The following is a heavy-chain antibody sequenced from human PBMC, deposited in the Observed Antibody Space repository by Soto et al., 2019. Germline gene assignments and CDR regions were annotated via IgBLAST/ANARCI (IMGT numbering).Heavy chain of an antibody. Sequence: QVQLVQSGAEVKKPGASVKVSCRASGYTFTSYVISWVRQAPGQGLEWMGWISAYNGNTNFAQKLQGRVTMTTDTSXXIAYMELRSLRSDDTAVYYCVRVVATVAGPYGMDVWGQGTTVTVSS. CDR1: GYTFTSYV. J-gene: IGHJ6*02. CDR3: VRVVATVAGPYGMDV. D-gene: IGHD6-19*01. V-gene: IGHV1-18*01. CDR2: ISAYNGNT.